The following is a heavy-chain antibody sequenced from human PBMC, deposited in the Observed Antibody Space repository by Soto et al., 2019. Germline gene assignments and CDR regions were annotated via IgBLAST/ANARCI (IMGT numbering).Heavy chain of an antibody. Sequence: PGGSLRLSCAASGFTFSSYSMNWVRQAPGKGLEWVSSISSSSSHIYYADSLKGRFTISRDNAKNSLYLQMNSLRAEDTAVYYCARNVADTGDFDYWGQGTLVTVSS. J-gene: IGHJ4*02. CDR1: GFTFSSYS. V-gene: IGHV3-21*01. CDR2: ISSSSSHI. CDR3: ARNVADTGDFDY. D-gene: IGHD2-21*01.